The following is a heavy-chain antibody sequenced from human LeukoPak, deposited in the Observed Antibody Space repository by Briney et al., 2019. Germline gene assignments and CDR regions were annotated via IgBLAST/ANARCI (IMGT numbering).Heavy chain of an antibody. CDR3: AREAYYGAGSNWFDP. J-gene: IGHJ5*02. Sequence: SETLSLTCAVYGGSFSGYYWSWIRQPPGEGLEWIGEINHSGSTNYNPSLKSRVTISVDTSKNQFSLKLSSVTAADTAVYYCAREAYYGAGSNWFDPWGQGTLVTVSS. CDR1: GGSFSGYY. D-gene: IGHD3-10*01. V-gene: IGHV4-34*01. CDR2: INHSGST.